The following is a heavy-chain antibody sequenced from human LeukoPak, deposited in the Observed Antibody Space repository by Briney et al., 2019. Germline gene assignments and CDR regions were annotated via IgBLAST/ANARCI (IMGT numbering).Heavy chain of an antibody. V-gene: IGHV4-4*09. CDR1: GGSISSYY. J-gene: IGHJ6*03. CDR2: IYTSGST. CDR3: ARTLYYDFWSGYYYYMDV. Sequence: PSETLSLTCTVSGGSISSYYWSWIRQPPGKGRGWIGYIYTSGSTNYNPSLKSRVTISVDTSKNQFSLKLSSVTAADTAVYYCARTLYYDFWSGYYYYMDVWGKGTTVTVSS. D-gene: IGHD3-3*01.